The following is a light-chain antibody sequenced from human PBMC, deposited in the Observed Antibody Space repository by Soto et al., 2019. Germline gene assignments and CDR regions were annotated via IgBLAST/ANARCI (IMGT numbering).Light chain of an antibody. CDR1: QNILSN. CDR2: GAS. Sequence: EIVMTQSPATLSVSPGDRATPSCGASQNILSNLAWYQQKPGQAPRLLIYGASTRATGIPARFSGSGSGTEFTLTISSLQSEDFEIYYCQQYNNWPITFGQGTRVEIK. V-gene: IGKV3-15*01. J-gene: IGKJ5*01. CDR3: QQYNNWPIT.